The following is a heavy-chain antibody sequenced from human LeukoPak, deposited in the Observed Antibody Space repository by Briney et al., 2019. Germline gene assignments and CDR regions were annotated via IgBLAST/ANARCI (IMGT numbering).Heavy chain of an antibody. Sequence: GGSLRLSCAASRFTFSSYEMNWVRQAPGKGLEWVSYISSSGSTRYYADSVKGRFTISRDNAKNSLYLQMNSLRAEDTAVYYCARGSDLDYYDSSGYLGSYFDYWGQGTLVTVSS. V-gene: IGHV3-48*03. D-gene: IGHD3-22*01. CDR1: RFTFSSYE. CDR3: ARGSDLDYYDSSGYLGSYFDY. CDR2: ISSSGSTR. J-gene: IGHJ4*02.